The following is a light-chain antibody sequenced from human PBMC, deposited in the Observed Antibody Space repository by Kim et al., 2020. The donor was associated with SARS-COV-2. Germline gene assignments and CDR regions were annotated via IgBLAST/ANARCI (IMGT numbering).Light chain of an antibody. Sequence: SYELTQPPSVSVSPGQTARITCGGNNIGSKSVHWYQQKPGQAPVLVIYYDSDRPSGIPERFSGSNSGNTATLTISRVEAEDEADYYCQVWDSSSDHPVFGGGTQLTVL. V-gene: IGLV3-21*04. J-gene: IGLJ3*02. CDR3: QVWDSSSDHPV. CDR1: NIGSKS. CDR2: YDS.